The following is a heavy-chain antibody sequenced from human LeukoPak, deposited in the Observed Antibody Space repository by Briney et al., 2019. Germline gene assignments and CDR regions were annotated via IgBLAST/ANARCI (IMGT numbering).Heavy chain of an antibody. Sequence: SETLSLTCAVYGGSFSGYYWSWIRQPPGKGLEWIGYIYYSGSTNYNPSLKSRVTISVDTSKNQFSLKLSSVTAADTAVYYCARVLAVAGGYYFDYWGQGTLVTVSS. V-gene: IGHV4-59*01. D-gene: IGHD6-19*01. J-gene: IGHJ4*02. CDR2: IYYSGST. CDR1: GGSFSGYY. CDR3: ARVLAVAGGYYFDY.